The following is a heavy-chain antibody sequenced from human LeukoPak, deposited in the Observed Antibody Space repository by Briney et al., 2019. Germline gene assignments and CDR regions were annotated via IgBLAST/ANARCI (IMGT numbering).Heavy chain of an antibody. CDR2: ISGSGDST. J-gene: IGHJ4*02. CDR1: GFTFSSYA. Sequence: GGSPRLSCAASGFTFSSYAMSWDRQAPGKGLEWVSVISGSGDSTYYADSVKGRFTISRDNSKNTLYLQMNSLRAEDTAVYFCAKRGSSVNATPRDYFDYWGQGNLVTVSS. CDR3: AKRGSSVNATPRDYFDY. V-gene: IGHV3-23*01. D-gene: IGHD2-15*01.